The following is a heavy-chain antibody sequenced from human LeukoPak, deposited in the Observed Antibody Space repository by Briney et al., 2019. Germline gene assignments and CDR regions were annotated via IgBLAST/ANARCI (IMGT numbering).Heavy chain of an antibody. V-gene: IGHV4-59*01. CDR1: GGSISSYY. CDR2: IYYSGST. Sequence: SETLSLTCTVSGGSISSYYWSWIRQPPGKGLEWIGYIYYSGSTNYNPSLKSRVTISVDTSKNQFSLKLSSVTAADTVVYYCARATSSGWYDYWGQGTLVTVSS. CDR3: ARATSSGWYDY. D-gene: IGHD6-19*01. J-gene: IGHJ4*02.